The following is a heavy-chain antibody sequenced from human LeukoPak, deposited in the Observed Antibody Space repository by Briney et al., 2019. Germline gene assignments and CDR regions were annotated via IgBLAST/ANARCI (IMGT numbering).Heavy chain of an antibody. CDR3: ASEPRLRYFDWLLFG. CDR2: INPSGGST. J-gene: IGHJ4*02. D-gene: IGHD3-9*01. Sequence: ASVKVSCKASGYTFTSYYMHWVRQAPGQGLEWMGIINPSGGSTSYAQKFQGRVTMTRDTSTSTVYMELSSLRSEDTAVYYCASEPRLRYFDWLLFGWGQGTLVTVSS. V-gene: IGHV1-46*01. CDR1: GYTFTSYY.